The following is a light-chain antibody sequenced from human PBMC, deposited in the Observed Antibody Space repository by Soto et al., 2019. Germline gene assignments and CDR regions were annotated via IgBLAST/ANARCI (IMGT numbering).Light chain of an antibody. Sequence: EIVLTQSPGTLSLSPGERATLSGRASQSVTSNYLAWHQQKPGQAPRLLIYGVSSRATGIPDRFSGSGSGTDFTLTISRLEPEDFAVYYCQQYGNSGVTFGPGTKVDIK. CDR3: QQYGNSGVT. J-gene: IGKJ3*01. CDR2: GVS. V-gene: IGKV3-20*01. CDR1: QSVTSNY.